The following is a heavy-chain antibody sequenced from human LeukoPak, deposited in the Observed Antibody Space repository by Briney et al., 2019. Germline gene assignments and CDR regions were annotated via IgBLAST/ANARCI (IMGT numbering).Heavy chain of an antibody. CDR1: GYTFTGYY. CDR2: INPNSGGT. V-gene: IGHV1-2*02. J-gene: IGHJ4*02. CDR3: ARGIVGAQDFDY. Sequence: ASVKVSCKASGYTFTGYYMHWVRQAPGQGLEWMGWINPNSGGTNYAQKFQGRVTMTRDMSTSTVYMELSSLRSEDTAVYYCARGIVGAQDFDYWGQGTLVTVSS. D-gene: IGHD1-26*01.